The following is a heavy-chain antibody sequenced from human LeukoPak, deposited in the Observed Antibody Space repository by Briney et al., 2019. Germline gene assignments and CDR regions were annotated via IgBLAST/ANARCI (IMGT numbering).Heavy chain of an antibody. CDR3: ARTGRDSSMGLDY. CDR2: IIPIFGTA. Sequence: SVKVSCKASGGTFSSYAISWVRQAPGQGLEWMGGIIPIFGTANYAQKFQGRVTITADESTSTAYMELSSLRSEDTAVYYCARTGRDSSMGLDYWGQGTLVTVSS. J-gene: IGHJ4*02. D-gene: IGHD6-13*01. CDR1: GGTFSSYA. V-gene: IGHV1-69*13.